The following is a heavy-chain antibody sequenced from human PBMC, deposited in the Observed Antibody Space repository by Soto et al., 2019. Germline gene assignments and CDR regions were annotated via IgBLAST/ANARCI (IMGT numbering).Heavy chain of an antibody. D-gene: IGHD3-16*01. CDR3: VRDTSFDY. Sequence: EVQLVESGGGLVQPGGSLRLSCAASGFTFSSYDMHWVRQAPGKGLEYISAISSNGGITYYANSVKGIFTISRDNSKNMMYLQMGSLRAEDMAVYYCVRDTSFDYWGQGTLVTVSS. V-gene: IGHV3-64*01. J-gene: IGHJ4*02. CDR1: GFTFSSYD. CDR2: ISSNGGIT.